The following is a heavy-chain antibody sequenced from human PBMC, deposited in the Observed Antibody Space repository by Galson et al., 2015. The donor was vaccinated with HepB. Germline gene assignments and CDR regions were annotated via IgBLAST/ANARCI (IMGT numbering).Heavy chain of an antibody. J-gene: IGHJ6*02. V-gene: IGHV6-1*01. CDR3: AYGSDV. Sequence: CAISGDSVTSNSAVWNWIRQSPSRGLEWLGRTYFRSKWHNDYGISVKSRISFNADTSENQFSLHLRSVTPEDTAVYYCAYGSDVWGQGTTVIVSS. CDR2: TYFRSKWHN. CDR1: GDSVTSNSAV.